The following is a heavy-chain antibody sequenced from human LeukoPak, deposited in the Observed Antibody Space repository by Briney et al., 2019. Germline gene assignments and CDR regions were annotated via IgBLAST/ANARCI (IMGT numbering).Heavy chain of an antibody. CDR1: GYTFTSYY. CDR2: INPSGGST. Sequence: ASVKVSCKASGYTFTSYYMHWVRQAPGQGLEWMGIINPSGGSTSYAQRFQGRVTMTRDMSTSTVYMELSSLRSEDTAVYYCVSSSSAFDIWGQGTMVTVSS. D-gene: IGHD6-6*01. V-gene: IGHV1-46*03. CDR3: VSSSSAFDI. J-gene: IGHJ3*02.